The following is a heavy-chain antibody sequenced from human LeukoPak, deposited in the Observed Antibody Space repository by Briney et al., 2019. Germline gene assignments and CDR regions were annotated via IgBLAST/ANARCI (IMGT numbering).Heavy chain of an antibody. CDR1: GGSFSGYY. CDR2: INHSGST. CDR3: ASARLAYCGGDCYSSAFDI. D-gene: IGHD2-21*02. J-gene: IGHJ3*02. Sequence: SETLSLTCAAYGGSFSGYYWSWIRQPPGKGLEWIGEINHSGSTNYNPSLKSRVTISVDTSKNQFSLKLSSVTAADTAVYYCASARLAYCGGDCYSSAFDIWGQGTMVAVSS. V-gene: IGHV4-34*01.